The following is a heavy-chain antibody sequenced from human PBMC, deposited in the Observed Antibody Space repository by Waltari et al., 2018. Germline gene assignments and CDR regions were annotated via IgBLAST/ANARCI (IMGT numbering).Heavy chain of an antibody. CDR1: GYTFTGYH. CDR2: IKRNSCGT. J-gene: IGHJ4*02. CDR3: ARERWGGDCYLFDY. V-gene: IGHV1-2*02. Sequence: QVQLVQSGAEVKKPGASVKVSCKTSGYTFTGYHMTWVRQAAGQGLGWVRWIKRNSCGTNYAKRFQRRVTRNRDTSISTAYMEVSRLRSDETAVYYCARERWGGDCYLFDYWGQGTPVTVSS. D-gene: IGHD2-21*02.